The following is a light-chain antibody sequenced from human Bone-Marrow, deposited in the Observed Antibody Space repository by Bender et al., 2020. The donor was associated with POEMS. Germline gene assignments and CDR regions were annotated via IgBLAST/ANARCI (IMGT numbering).Light chain of an antibody. CDR1: SSDY. Sequence: QSALTQPASVSGSPGQSITISCSGSSSDYVSWYQQHPGKAPKLMIYDVTKRPSGVSDRFSGSKSGNTASLTISGLQAEDEADYYCCSYAGNPYVFGTGTRVTVL. CDR3: CSYAGNPYV. CDR2: DVT. V-gene: IGLV2-23*02. J-gene: IGLJ1*01.